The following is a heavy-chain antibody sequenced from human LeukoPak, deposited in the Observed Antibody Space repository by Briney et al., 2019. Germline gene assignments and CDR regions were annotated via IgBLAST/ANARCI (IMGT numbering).Heavy chain of an antibody. CDR1: GGSISSGSYY. J-gene: IGHJ4*02. Sequence: PSETLSLTCTVSGGSISSGSYYWSWIRQHPGKGLEWIGYIYYSGSTYYNPSLKSRFTISVDTSKNQFSLKLSSVTAADTAVYYCARQISGWYPSLDSWGQGTLVTVSS. CDR2: IYYSGST. V-gene: IGHV4-31*03. CDR3: ARQISGWYPSLDS. D-gene: IGHD6-19*01.